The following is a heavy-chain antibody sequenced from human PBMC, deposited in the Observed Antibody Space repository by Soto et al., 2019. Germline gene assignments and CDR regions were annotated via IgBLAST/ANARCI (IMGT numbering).Heavy chain of an antibody. CDR2: ISGSGGST. CDR1: GFTFSSYA. CDR3: AKGGIPYGDYDNWFDP. Sequence: GGSLRLSCAASGFTFSSYAMSWVRQAPGKGLEWVSAISGSGGSTYYADSVKGRFTISRDNSKNTLYLQMNSLRAEDTAVYYCAKGGIPYGDYDNWFDPWGQGTLVTVSS. D-gene: IGHD4-17*01. V-gene: IGHV3-23*01. J-gene: IGHJ5*02.